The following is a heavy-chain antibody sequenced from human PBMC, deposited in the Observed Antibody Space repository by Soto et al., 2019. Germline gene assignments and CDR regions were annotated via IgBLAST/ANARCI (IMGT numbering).Heavy chain of an antibody. CDR2: IYHSGST. J-gene: IGHJ6*02. V-gene: IGHV4-4*02. CDR1: GGSISSSNW. CDR3: ARASPSSGKAPYYYYGMDV. D-gene: IGHD2-15*01. Sequence: SETLSLTCAVSGGSISSSNWWSWVRQPPGKGLEWIGEIYHSGSTNYNPPLKSRVTISVDTSKNQFSQKLSSVTAADTAVYYCARASPSSGKAPYYYYGMDVYRQGTTVPVS.